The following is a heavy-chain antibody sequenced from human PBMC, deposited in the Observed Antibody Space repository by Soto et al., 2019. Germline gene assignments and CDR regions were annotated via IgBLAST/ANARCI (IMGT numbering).Heavy chain of an antibody. J-gene: IGHJ5*02. V-gene: IGHV3-53*01. CDR3: GSIAVAEGFDP. CDR2: IHPDGAT. Sequence: HPGGPLRLSSSASGFTFSSYAMSWVRQAPGKGLEWLSIIHPDGATYYAGSVKGRFTISRDNSKNTVHLQMNDLRGDDTAVYYCGSIAVAEGFDPWGQGTLVTVSS. CDR1: GFTFSSYA. D-gene: IGHD6-19*01.